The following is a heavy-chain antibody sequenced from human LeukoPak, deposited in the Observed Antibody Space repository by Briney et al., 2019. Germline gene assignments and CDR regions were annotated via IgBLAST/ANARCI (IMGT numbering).Heavy chain of an antibody. D-gene: IGHD3-10*01. CDR2: IKQDGSEK. J-gene: IGHJ4*02. V-gene: IGHV3-7*01. CDR3: ARFDYYGSGSLDY. CDR1: GFTFSSYG. Sequence: GGSLRLSCAASGFTFSSYGMHWVRQAPGKGLEWVANIKQDGSEKYYVDSVKGRFTISRDNAKNSLYLQMNSLRAEDTAVYYCARFDYYGSGSLDYWGQGTLVTVSS.